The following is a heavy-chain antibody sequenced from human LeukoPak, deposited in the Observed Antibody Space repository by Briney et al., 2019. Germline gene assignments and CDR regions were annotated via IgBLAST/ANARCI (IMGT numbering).Heavy chain of an antibody. CDR3: AKEEYHDSGSYSG. CDR1: GFTFRTYG. V-gene: IGHV3-30*18. CDR2: IGDDGIIK. J-gene: IGHJ4*02. D-gene: IGHD3-10*01. Sequence: GGSLRLSCAASGFTFRTYGMHWVRQAPGKGPEWVAVIGDDGIIKYYADSVKGRFTISRDNSKNTLYLQMNSLRAGDTAVYYCAKEEYHDSGSYSGWGQGTLVTVSP.